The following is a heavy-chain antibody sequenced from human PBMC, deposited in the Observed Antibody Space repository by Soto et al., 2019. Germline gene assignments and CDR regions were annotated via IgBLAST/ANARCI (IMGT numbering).Heavy chain of an antibody. J-gene: IGHJ5*02. V-gene: IGHV1-46*01. CDR3: TKPRSSLQWPPFDP. Sequence: ASVKVSCKASGGTFSSYTISWVRQAPGQGLEWMGIINPSAGATTYSQNFQGRVTMTRDTSTSTVYMDSLRPDDTAVYYCTKPRSSLQWPPFDPWGHGTQVTVSS. CDR2: INPSAGAT. CDR1: GGTFSSYT. D-gene: IGHD6-19*01.